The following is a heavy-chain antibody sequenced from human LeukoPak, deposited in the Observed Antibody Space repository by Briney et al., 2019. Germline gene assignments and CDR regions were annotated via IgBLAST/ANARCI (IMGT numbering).Heavy chain of an antibody. D-gene: IGHD1-7*01. CDR2: IYYTGIS. CDR3: AAYAGNFPAYFHR. V-gene: IGHV4-39*07. J-gene: IGHJ1*01. Sequence: PSETLSLTCTVSGGSISNTNYYWAWIRQPPGRGLEWIGSIYYTGISSYNPSLKSRITTSVDTSKSQFSLKLRSVTAADTAVYYCAAYAGNFPAYFHRWGQGTLVTVSS. CDR1: GGSISNTNYY.